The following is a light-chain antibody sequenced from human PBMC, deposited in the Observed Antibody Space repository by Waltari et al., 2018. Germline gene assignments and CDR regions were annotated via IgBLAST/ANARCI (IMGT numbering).Light chain of an antibody. CDR2: AAS. Sequence: DIQMTQSPSSLSASVGDRVTITCRASQSISSYLNWYQQKPGKAPKLLIYAASSLQGGVPSRFSGSGSGTDFTHTISSLQPEDFATYYCQQSYSTPLTFGPGTKVEIK. V-gene: IGKV1-39*01. CDR1: QSISSY. J-gene: IGKJ3*01. CDR3: QQSYSTPLT.